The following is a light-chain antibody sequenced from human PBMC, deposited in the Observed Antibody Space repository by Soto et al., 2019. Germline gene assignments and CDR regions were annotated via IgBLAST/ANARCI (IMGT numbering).Light chain of an antibody. J-gene: IGKJ1*01. CDR2: GAS. V-gene: IGKV3-20*01. Sequence: EIVLTQSPGTLSLSPGERATLSCRASQSVSNYLAWYQQKPGQAPRLLIYGASSRATGIPDRFSGSGSGTDFTLTTSRLEPEDFAVYYCQQYGTSPPTFGQGTKGDIK. CDR3: QQYGTSPPT. CDR1: QSVSNY.